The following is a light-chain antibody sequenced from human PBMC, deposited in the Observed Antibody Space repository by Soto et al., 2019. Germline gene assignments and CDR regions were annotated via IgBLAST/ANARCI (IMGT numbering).Light chain of an antibody. J-gene: IGKJ5*01. CDR3: QQSNSFPFT. V-gene: IGKV1-12*02. CDR1: QTISSW. Sequence: DIQMTQSPSYVSASVGDRVTITCRASQTISSWLDWYQQKPGKAPKLLIYAASPLQSGVPSRFSGSGSGTDFTLTISSLQPEDFATYYCQQSNSFPFTFGQGTRLEIK. CDR2: AAS.